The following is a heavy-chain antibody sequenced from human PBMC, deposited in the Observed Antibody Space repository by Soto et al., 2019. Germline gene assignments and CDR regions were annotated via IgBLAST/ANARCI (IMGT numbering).Heavy chain of an antibody. CDR2: ISTSNGDT. CDR3: VRNNHGAGNFYYAMDV. CDR1: GSSVTSHC. Sequence: GVSVKVSCKASGSSVTSHCITWVRQAPGQGLEWMEWISTSNGDTDIARRFQGDVAMTSETPARTVYLELTRLRSDDSAVYYCVRNNHGAGNFYYAMDVWGQGTTVTVSS. J-gene: IGHJ6*02. D-gene: IGHD3-10*01. V-gene: IGHV1-18*01.